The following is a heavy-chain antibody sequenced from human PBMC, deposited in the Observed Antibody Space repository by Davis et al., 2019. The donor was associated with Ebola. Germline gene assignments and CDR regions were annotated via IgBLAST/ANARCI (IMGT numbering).Heavy chain of an antibody. Sequence: GESLKISCAASGFTVSSYGMHWVRQAPGKGLEWVAIIWYDGSNKYYADSVKGRFTISRDNSKNTLYLQMNSLRAEDTAVYYCARGSPSGSYPDYWGQGTLVTVSS. CDR2: IWYDGSNK. D-gene: IGHD1-26*01. J-gene: IGHJ4*02. CDR1: GFTVSSYG. CDR3: ARGSPSGSYPDY. V-gene: IGHV3-33*01.